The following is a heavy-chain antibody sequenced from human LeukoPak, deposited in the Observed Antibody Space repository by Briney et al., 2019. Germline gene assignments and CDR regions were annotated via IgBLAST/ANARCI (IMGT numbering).Heavy chain of an antibody. D-gene: IGHD5-18*01. CDR3: ARDKAHSYGRYFDP. CDR1: GGSISTYY. J-gene: IGHJ5*02. Sequence: SETLSLTRSVSGGSISTYYWNWIRQTPGKGLEWIGHISNGRTDYDPSLKSRVTISVDTSKNHFSLKLTSVTAADTAVYYCARDKAHSYGRYFDPWGQGALVIVSS. V-gene: IGHV4-59*01. CDR2: ISNGRT.